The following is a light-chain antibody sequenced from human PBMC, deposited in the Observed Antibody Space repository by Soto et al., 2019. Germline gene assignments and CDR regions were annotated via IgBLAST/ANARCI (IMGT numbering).Light chain of an antibody. Sequence: QSALTQPASVSGSPGQSITISCTGTSSDVGGYSYVSWYQQHPGKTPKLMIYEVSNRPSGVSHRFSGSKSGNTASLTISGLQAEDESDYYCSSYTSISTLVFGGGTKLTVL. V-gene: IGLV2-14*01. CDR1: SSDVGGYSY. CDR2: EVS. CDR3: SSYTSISTLV. J-gene: IGLJ2*01.